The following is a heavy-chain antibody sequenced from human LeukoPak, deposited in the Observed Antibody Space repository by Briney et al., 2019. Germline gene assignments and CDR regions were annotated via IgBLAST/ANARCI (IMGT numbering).Heavy chain of an antibody. CDR3: AKLDCGGDCYSRNY. V-gene: IGHV3-30*02. CDR1: GFTFSSYG. CDR2: IRYDGSNK. D-gene: IGHD2-21*01. J-gene: IGHJ4*02. Sequence: PGGSLRLSCAASGFTFSSYGMHWVRQAPGKGLERVAFIRYDGSNKYYADSVKGRFTISRDNSKNTLYLQMNSLRAEDTAVYYCAKLDCGGDCYSRNYWGQGTLVTVSS.